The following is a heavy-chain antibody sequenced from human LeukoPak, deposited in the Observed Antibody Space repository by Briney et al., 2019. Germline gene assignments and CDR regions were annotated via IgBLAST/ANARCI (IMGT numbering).Heavy chain of an antibody. V-gene: IGHV1-18*01. D-gene: IGHD3-22*01. J-gene: IGHJ4*02. CDR2: ISAYNGNT. Sequence: ASVKVSCKASGYTFSSYGISWVRQAPGQGLEWMGWISAYNGNTNYAQKLQGRVTMTTDTSTSTAYMELTSLRSDDTAVYYCARDAAEDYYDSSGSFDYWGQGTLVTVSS. CDR3: ARDAAEDYYDSSGSFDY. CDR1: GYTFSSYG.